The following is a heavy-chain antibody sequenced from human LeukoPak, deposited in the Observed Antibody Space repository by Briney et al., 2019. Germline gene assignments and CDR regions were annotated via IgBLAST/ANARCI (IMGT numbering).Heavy chain of an antibody. CDR2: ISGSGGST. V-gene: IGHV3-23*01. CDR3: AKRRYDSSGHFDS. D-gene: IGHD3-22*01. CDR1: GFIFSRYA. Sequence: PGGSLRLSCAASGFIFSRYAMSWVRQAPGKGLEWVSAISGSGGSTNYADSVKGRFTISRDNSKNTLYLQMNSLRAEDTAVYFCAKRRYDSSGHFDSWGQGTLVTVSS. J-gene: IGHJ4*02.